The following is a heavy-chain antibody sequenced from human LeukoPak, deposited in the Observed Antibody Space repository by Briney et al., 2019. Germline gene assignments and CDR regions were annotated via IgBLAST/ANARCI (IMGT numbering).Heavy chain of an antibody. J-gene: IGHJ4*02. CDR1: GFIFSSYG. V-gene: IGHV3-30*18. D-gene: IGHD5-18*01. CDR2: ISYDGSNK. Sequence: GGSLRLSCAASGFIFSSYGMHWVRQAPGKGLEWVAVISYDGSNKYYADSVKGRFTISRDNSKNTLYLQMNSLRAEDTAVYYCAKDLDTAMVLAFDYWGQGTLVTVSS. CDR3: AKDLDTAMVLAFDY.